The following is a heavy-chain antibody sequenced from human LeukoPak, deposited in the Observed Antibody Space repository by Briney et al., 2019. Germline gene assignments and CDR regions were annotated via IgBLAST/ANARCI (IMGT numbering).Heavy chain of an antibody. V-gene: IGHV3-74*01. D-gene: IGHD7-27*01. CDR2: INSDGSNT. Sequence: PGGSLRLSCATSGFTFSSNWMHWVRQAPGKGLVWVSLINSDGSNTNYADSVKGRFTISRDNAKNTLSLQMNSLRAEDTALYYCARVWAWGSGNYFDNWGQGTLVTVSS. CDR3: ARVWAWGSGNYFDN. J-gene: IGHJ4*02. CDR1: GFTFSSNW.